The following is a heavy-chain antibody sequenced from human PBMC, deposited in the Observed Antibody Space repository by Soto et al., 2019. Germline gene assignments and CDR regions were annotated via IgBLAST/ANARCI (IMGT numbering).Heavy chain of an antibody. V-gene: IGHV3-30*18. J-gene: IGHJ4*02. CDR2: ISYDGSNK. D-gene: IGHD2-15*01. CDR3: ANGGCSGGSCYPPLYYFDY. CDR1: GFTFSSYG. Sequence: QVQLVESGGGVVQPGRSLGLSCAASGFTFSSYGMHWVRQAPGKGLEWVAVISYDGSNKYYADSVKGRFTISRDNSKNTLYLQMNSLRAEDTAVYYCANGGCSGGSCYPPLYYFDYWGQGTLVTVSS.